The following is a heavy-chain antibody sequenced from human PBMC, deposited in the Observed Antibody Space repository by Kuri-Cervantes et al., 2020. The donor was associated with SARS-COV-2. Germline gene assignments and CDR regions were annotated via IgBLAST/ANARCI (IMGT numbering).Heavy chain of an antibody. CDR3: ARHPHAVAGPIDY. J-gene: IGHJ4*02. CDR2: IYHSGST. CDR1: GGSISSQSYY. V-gene: IGHV4-39*01. Sequence: GSLRLSCTVSGGSISSQSYYWGWIRQPPGKGLEWIGYIYHSGSTYYNPSLKSRVTISVDTSKNQFSLKLSSVTAADTAVYYCARHPHAVAGPIDYWGQGTLVTVSS. D-gene: IGHD6-19*01.